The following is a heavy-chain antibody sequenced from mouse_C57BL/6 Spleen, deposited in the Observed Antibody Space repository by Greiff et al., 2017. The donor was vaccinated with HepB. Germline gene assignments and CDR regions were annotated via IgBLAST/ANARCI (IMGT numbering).Heavy chain of an antibody. Sequence: QVQLQQPGAELVMPGASVKLSCKASGYTFPSYWMHWVKQRPGQGLEWIGEIDPSDSYTNYNQKFKGKSTLTVDKSSSTAYMQLSSLTSEDSAVYYCARSRAQANYAMDYWGQGTSVTVSS. CDR2: IDPSDSYT. D-gene: IGHD3-2*02. J-gene: IGHJ4*01. V-gene: IGHV1-69*01. CDR1: GYTFPSYW. CDR3: ARSRAQANYAMDY.